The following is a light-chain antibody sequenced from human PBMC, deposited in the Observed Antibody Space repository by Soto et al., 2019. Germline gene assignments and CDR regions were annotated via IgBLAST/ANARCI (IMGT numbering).Light chain of an antibody. CDR1: QSVSAGH. J-gene: IGKJ4*01. CDR2: GAS. V-gene: IGKV3-20*01. Sequence: EIVLTQSPGTLSLSPGERATLSCRASQSVSAGHLAWYQQKPGQAPRLLIYGASSRATGIPDRFSGSGSGTDFTLTMSILEPEDFAVYFCQQYGSSPLTFGGGTKVEIK. CDR3: QQYGSSPLT.